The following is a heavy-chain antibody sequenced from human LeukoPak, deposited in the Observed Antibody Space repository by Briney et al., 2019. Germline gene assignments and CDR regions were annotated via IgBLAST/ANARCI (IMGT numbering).Heavy chain of an antibody. CDR2: ISFTGSNT. D-gene: IGHD3-10*02. J-gene: IGHJ6*04. CDR3: AELGITMIGGV. Sequence: GGTLRLSCAASGFTFSSYDMTWVRQAPGKGLEWVSGISFTGSNTYYADSVKGRFTISRDNAKNSLYLQMNSLRAEDTAVYYCAELGITMIGGVWGKGTTVTISS. V-gene: IGHV3-48*03. CDR1: GFTFSSYD.